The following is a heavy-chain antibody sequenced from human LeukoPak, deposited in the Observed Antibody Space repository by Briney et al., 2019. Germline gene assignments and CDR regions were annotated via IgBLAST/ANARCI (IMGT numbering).Heavy chain of an antibody. V-gene: IGHV4-4*07. CDR3: ARGGSWLDAFDI. CDR1: GGSISDYY. Sequence: SETLSLTCTVSGGSISDYYWSWIRQPAGKGLEWIGRIYTSGSTNYNPSLKSRVTMSVDTSKNQFSLKLSSVTAADTAVYYCARGGSWLDAFDIWGQGTMVTVSS. D-gene: IGHD6-13*01. CDR2: IYTSGST. J-gene: IGHJ3*02.